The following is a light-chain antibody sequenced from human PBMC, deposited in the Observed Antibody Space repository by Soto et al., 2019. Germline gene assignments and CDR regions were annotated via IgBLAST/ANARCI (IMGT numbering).Light chain of an antibody. CDR2: DVT. CDR3: SSYTSSTTFV. Sequence: SVLTPPASLSGAPGQSITISCTGTSSDVGGYNYVSWYQQHPGKAPKLMISDVTNRPSGVSNRFSGSKSDNTASLTISGLQAEDEAEYYCSSYTSSTTFVFGTGTKVTVL. CDR1: SSDVGGYNY. J-gene: IGLJ1*01. V-gene: IGLV2-14*03.